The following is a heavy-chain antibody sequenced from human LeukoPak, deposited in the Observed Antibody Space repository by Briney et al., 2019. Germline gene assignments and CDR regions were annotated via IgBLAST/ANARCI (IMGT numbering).Heavy chain of an antibody. V-gene: IGHV1-24*01. Sequence: ASVKVSCKVSGYTLTELSMHWVRQAPGKGLEWMGGFDPEDGETIYAQKFQGRVTITRDTSASTAYMELSSLRSEDTAVYYCARGESQGYSSGWYSNWFDPWGQGTLVTVSS. D-gene: IGHD6-19*01. CDR1: GYTLTELS. J-gene: IGHJ5*02. CDR3: ARGESQGYSSGWYSNWFDP. CDR2: FDPEDGET.